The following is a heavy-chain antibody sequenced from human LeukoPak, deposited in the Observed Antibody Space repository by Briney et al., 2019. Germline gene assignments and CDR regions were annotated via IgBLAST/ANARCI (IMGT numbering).Heavy chain of an antibody. V-gene: IGHV7-4-1*02. CDR2: INTNTGNP. J-gene: IGHJ3*02. CDR1: GYTFTSYA. D-gene: IGHD4-17*01. CDR3: ARTQTTVTVARDAFDI. Sequence: WASVKVSCKASGYTFTSYAMNWVRQAPGQGLEWMGWINTNTGNPTYAQGFTGRFVFSLDTSVSTAYLQISSLKAEDTAVYYCARTQTTVTVARDAFDIWGQGTMVTVSS.